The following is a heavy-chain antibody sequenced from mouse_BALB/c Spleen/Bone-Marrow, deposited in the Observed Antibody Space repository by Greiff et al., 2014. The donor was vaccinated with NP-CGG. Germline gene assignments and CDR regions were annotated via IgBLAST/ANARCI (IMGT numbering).Heavy chain of an antibody. J-gene: IGHJ2*01. CDR3: ARDMGGLLFDY. CDR2: IRNKAYSYTT. D-gene: IGHD2-3*01. V-gene: IGHV7-3*02. CDR1: GFTFTDYY. Sequence: VQLQQSGGGLVQPGGSLRLSCATSGFTFTDYYMNWVRQPPGKALEWLGSIRNKAYSYTTEYSASVKGRFTISRDNSQSILYLQMNTLRAEDSATYYCARDMGGLLFDYWGQGTTLTVSS.